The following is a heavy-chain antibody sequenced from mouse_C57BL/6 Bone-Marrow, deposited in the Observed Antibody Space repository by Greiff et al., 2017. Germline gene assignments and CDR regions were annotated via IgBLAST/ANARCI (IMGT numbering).Heavy chain of an antibody. D-gene: IGHD1-1*01. CDR2: INPGSGGT. CDR3: ARFYYYGSSLFDY. V-gene: IGHV1-54*01. CDR1: GYAFTNYL. J-gene: IGHJ2*01. Sequence: QVQLKQSGAELVRPGTSVKVSCKASGYAFTNYLIEWVKQRPGQGLEWIGVINPGSGGTNYNEKFKGKATLTADKSSSTAYMQLSSLTSEDSAVYFCARFYYYGSSLFDYWGQVTTLTVSS.